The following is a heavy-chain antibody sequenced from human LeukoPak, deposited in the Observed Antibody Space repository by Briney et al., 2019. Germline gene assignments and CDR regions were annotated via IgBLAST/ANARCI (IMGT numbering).Heavy chain of an antibody. CDR1: GGSISSYY. CDR3: AREPYDSSGYSSPIDY. V-gene: IGHV4-4*07. CDR2: IYTSGST. Sequence: SGTLSLTCTVSGGSISSYYWSWIRQPAGKGLEWIGRIYTSGSTNYNPSLKSRVTMSVDTSKNQFSLKLSSVTAADTAVYYCAREPYDSSGYSSPIDYWGQGTLVTVSS. J-gene: IGHJ4*02. D-gene: IGHD3-22*01.